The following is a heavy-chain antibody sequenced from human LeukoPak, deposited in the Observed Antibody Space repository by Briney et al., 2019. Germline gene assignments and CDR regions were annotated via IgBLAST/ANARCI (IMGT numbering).Heavy chain of an antibody. CDR2: ISFDGSQK. V-gene: IGHV3-33*01. D-gene: IGHD6-19*01. CDR1: GFTFSNYG. Sequence: PGGSLRLSCAASGFTFSNYGMHWVRQAPGKGLEWVALISFDGSQKYYADSVKGRFTISRDNAKNSLYLQMNSLRAEDTAVYYCARDSSGWPLDAFDIWGQGTMVTVSS. J-gene: IGHJ3*02. CDR3: ARDSSGWPLDAFDI.